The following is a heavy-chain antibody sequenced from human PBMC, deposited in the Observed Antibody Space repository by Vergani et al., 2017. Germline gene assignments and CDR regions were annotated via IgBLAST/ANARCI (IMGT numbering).Heavy chain of an antibody. Sequence: QVQLVESGGGVVQPGRSLRLSCAASGFTFSSYGMHWVRQAPGKGLEWVAVISYVGSNKYYADSVKGRFTISRDNSKNTLYLQMNSLRAEDTAVYYCAKDHCGGGCYWFDYWGQGTLVTVSS. CDR1: GFTFSSYG. CDR2: ISYVGSNK. D-gene: IGHD2-21*02. CDR3: AKDHCGGGCYWFDY. V-gene: IGHV3-30*18. J-gene: IGHJ4*02.